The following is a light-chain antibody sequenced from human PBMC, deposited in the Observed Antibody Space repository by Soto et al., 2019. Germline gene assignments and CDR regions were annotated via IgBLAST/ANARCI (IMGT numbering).Light chain of an antibody. Sequence: DIQMTQSPSSLSASVGDRVNITCRASQNIDRYLNWYQQRPGKAPDLLMFAASNLQTGYPSRFSGSASGTEFTLTINRLQREDFATYYCQQTASSPRTFGQGTKVEVK. J-gene: IGKJ1*01. CDR1: QNIDRY. CDR2: AAS. V-gene: IGKV1-39*01. CDR3: QQTASSPRT.